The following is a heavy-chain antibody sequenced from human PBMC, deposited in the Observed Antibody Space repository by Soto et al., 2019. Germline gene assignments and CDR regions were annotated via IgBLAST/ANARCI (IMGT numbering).Heavy chain of an antibody. Sequence: LRLSCTVSGGSISSGDYYWSWIRQPPGKGLEWIGYIYYSGSTYYNPSLKSRVTISVDTSKNQFSLKLSSVTAADTAVYYCARSITMVRGVIMNWFDPWGQGTLVTVSS. CDR3: ARSITMVRGVIMNWFDP. D-gene: IGHD3-10*01. V-gene: IGHV4-30-4*01. CDR2: IYYSGST. CDR1: GGSISSGDYY. J-gene: IGHJ5*02.